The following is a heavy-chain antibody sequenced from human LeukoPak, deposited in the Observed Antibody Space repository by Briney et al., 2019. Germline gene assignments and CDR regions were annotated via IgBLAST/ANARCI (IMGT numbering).Heavy chain of an antibody. CDR3: AKDLWGFVEVAAVLDY. J-gene: IGHJ4*02. CDR2: ISGSGGGT. CDR1: RFTFSSYA. Sequence: GGSLRLSCAASRFTFSSYAMSWVRQAPGKGLEWVSGISGSGGGTDYVDSVKGRFTISRDNSKNTLHLQMNSLRAEDTAVYYCAKDLWGFVEVAAVLDYWGQGTLVTVSS. D-gene: IGHD2-15*01. V-gene: IGHV3-23*01.